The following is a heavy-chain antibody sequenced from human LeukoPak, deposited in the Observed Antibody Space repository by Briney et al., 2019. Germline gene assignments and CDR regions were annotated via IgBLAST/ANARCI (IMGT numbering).Heavy chain of an antibody. D-gene: IGHD5-18*01. J-gene: IGHJ6*02. V-gene: IGHV3-15*01. CDR2: IKSKTDGGII. CDR3: SNIYSYGLHGMDV. CDR1: GLTFSNAW. Sequence: GGSLRLSCAASGLTFSNAWMSWVRQAPGKGLEWVGRIKSKTDGGIIDYAAPVQGRFTISRDDSKNTLYLQMNSLRTEDTAVYYCSNIYSYGLHGMDVWGQGITVTVSS.